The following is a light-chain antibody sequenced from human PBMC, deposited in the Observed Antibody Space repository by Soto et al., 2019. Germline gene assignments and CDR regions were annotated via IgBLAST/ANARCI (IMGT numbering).Light chain of an antibody. CDR1: KSLNTY. CDR2: DAT. V-gene: IGKV1-5*01. CDR3: QQYTSDMYS. Sequence: DIQLTQSPSTLSASVGDTITITCRASKSLNTYLAWYQQKPGRAPKLLIHDATTLETGVPSRLSGSGSGTDFSLTISGLEPGDFAIYHCQQYTSDMYSFGRGTRLQ. J-gene: IGKJ2*03.